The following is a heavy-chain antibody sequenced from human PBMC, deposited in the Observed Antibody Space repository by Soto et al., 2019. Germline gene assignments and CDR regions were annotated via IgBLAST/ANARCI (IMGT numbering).Heavy chain of an antibody. CDR3: ATTQYYGSGIHY. V-gene: IGHV4-59*08. D-gene: IGHD3-10*01. Sequence: QVQLQESGPGLVKPSETLSLTCTVSGGSISSYYWSWIRQPPGKGLEWIGYIYYSGSTNYNPSLKSRVTISVDTSKNQFSLKLSSVTAADTAVYYCATTQYYGSGIHYWGQGTLVTVSS. CDR2: IYYSGST. J-gene: IGHJ4*02. CDR1: GGSISSYY.